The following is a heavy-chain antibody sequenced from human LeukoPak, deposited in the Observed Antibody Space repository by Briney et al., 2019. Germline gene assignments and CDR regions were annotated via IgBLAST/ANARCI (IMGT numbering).Heavy chain of an antibody. CDR3: ARGNNGYDV. D-gene: IGHD5-12*01. CDR2: VYHSGST. J-gene: IGHJ4*02. CDR1: GYPVINGYY. V-gene: IGHV4-38-2*02. Sequence: SETLSLTCTVSGYPVINGYYWGWIRQPPGKGLEWVASVYHSGSTNYSPSLKGRVTISLDTSKNQLSLKLTSVTAADTAAYYCARGNNGYDVWGQGNLVTVSS.